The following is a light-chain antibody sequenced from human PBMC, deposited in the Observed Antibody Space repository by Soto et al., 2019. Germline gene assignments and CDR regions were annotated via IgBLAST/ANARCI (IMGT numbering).Light chain of an antibody. J-gene: IGKJ4*01. CDR3: LQDYSFPLT. V-gene: IGKV1-6*01. Sequence: IQMTTSPSTLSASVGYRFTITCRTSQDVRNRLGWYQQKPGKDPELLIYGASSLQGGVSSRFSGSGFGTDFTLTISSLQPEESATYDCLQDYSFPLTFGGGTKVELK. CDR2: GAS. CDR1: QDVRNR.